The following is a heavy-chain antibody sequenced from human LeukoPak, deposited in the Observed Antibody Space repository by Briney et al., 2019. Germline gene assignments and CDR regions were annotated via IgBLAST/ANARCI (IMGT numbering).Heavy chain of an antibody. Sequence: GGSLRLSCAASGFTFSSYGMHWVRQAPGKGLEWVAVTSYDGSNKYYADSVKGRFTISRDNSKNTLYLQMNSLRAEDTAVYYCAKDLLYSSSWYYYYGMDVWGKGTTVTVSS. CDR2: TSYDGSNK. CDR1: GFTFSSYG. CDR3: AKDLLYSSSWYYYYGMDV. V-gene: IGHV3-30*18. J-gene: IGHJ6*04. D-gene: IGHD6-13*01.